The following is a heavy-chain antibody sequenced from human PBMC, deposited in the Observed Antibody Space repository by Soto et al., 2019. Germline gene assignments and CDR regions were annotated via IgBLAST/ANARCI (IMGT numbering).Heavy chain of an antibody. Sequence: KPSETLSLTCTVSGGSIRYYYWGWIRQPPGKGLEWIGSIYYSGNTHYNPSLKSRVTISVDTSMNQFSLNLDSVTAVDSAVYYCVRGGYVHAFDYWGQGALVTVSS. V-gene: IGHV4-59*01. CDR2: IYYSGNT. J-gene: IGHJ4*02. CDR3: VRGGYVHAFDY. CDR1: GGSIRYYY. D-gene: IGHD5-12*01.